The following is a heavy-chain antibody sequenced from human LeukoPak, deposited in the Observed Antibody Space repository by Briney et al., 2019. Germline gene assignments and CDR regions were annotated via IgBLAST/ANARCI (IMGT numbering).Heavy chain of an antibody. J-gene: IGHJ5*02. CDR2: INPNSGDT. Sequence: ASVKVSCKASGYTFTDYYINWVRQAPGQGLEWIGWINPNSGDTNYAREFQDRVTMTRDTSISTAYIELNFLRSDDTAVFYCARGDYYGSPKVVAAWGQGTLVTVSS. V-gene: IGHV1-2*02. CDR3: ARGDYYGSPKVVAA. CDR1: GYTFTDYY. D-gene: IGHD3-10*01.